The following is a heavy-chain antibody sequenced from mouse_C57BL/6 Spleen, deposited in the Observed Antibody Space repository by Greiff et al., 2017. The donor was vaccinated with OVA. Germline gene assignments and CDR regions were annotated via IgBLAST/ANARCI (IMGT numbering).Heavy chain of an antibody. Sequence: QVQLQQPGAELVKPGASVQMSCKASGYTFTSYWITWVKQRPGQGLEWIGDIYPGSGSTNYNEKFKSKATLTVDTSSSTAYMQLSSLTSEDSAVYYCARGGYYGNYGNAMDYWGQGTSVTVSS. J-gene: IGHJ4*01. CDR3: ARGGYYGNYGNAMDY. V-gene: IGHV1-55*01. CDR2: IYPGSGST. CDR1: GYTFTSYW. D-gene: IGHD2-1*01.